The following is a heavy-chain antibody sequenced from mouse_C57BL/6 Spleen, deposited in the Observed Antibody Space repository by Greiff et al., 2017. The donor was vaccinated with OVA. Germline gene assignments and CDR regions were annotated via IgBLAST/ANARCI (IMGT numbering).Heavy chain of an antibody. Sequence: DVKLVESGGDLVKPGGSLKLSCAASGFTFSSYGMSWVRQTPDKRLEWVATISSGGSYTYYPDSVKGRFTISRDNAKNTLYLQMSSLKSEDTAMYYCASSMRVYFDYWGQGTTLTVSS. V-gene: IGHV5-6*02. J-gene: IGHJ2*01. D-gene: IGHD2-3*01. CDR3: ASSMRVYFDY. CDR2: ISSGGSYT. CDR1: GFTFSSYG.